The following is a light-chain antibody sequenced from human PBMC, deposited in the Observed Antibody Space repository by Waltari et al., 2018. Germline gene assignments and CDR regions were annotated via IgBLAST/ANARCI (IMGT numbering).Light chain of an antibody. J-gene: IGKJ4*01. V-gene: IGKV3-15*01. CDR3: QQYNIWPPLT. CDR2: GAS. Sequence: EIVMTQSPATLSVFPGERATLSCRASQSVSNNLAWYQQKRGQAPRLLIYGASTRATGIPARFSGSGSGTEFTLTISSLQSEDFAVYYCQQYNIWPPLTFGGGTKVEIK. CDR1: QSVSNN.